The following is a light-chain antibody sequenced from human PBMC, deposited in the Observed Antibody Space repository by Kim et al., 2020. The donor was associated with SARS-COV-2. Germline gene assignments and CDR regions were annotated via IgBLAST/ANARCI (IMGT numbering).Light chain of an antibody. CDR1: SSNIRSHT. CDR2: RNN. CDR3: AAWDDSLNGLV. J-gene: IGLJ2*01. Sequence: GQRITISCSGTSSNIRSHTVSCYHQRPGTAPKLPIYRNNQRPSGVPDLFSGSKSGTSASLAISGLQSEDEADYYCAAWDDSLNGLVFGGGTQLTVL. V-gene: IGLV1-44*01.